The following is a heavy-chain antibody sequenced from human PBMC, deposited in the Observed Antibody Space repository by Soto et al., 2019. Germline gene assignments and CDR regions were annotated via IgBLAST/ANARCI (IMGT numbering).Heavy chain of an antibody. V-gene: IGHV3-11*01. CDR1: GYTFCDYY. Sequence: PGGSLRISCAASGYTFCDYYMSWIRQEPGKGLEWISYIDTSGTKIYYADSVKGRFTITRDNAKNSLYLEMNSLRDEDTAVYYCASHYDMWSGYLSPVDYWGQGTLVTVSS. J-gene: IGHJ4*02. CDR3: ASHYDMWSGYLSPVDY. CDR2: IDTSGTKI. D-gene: IGHD3-3*01.